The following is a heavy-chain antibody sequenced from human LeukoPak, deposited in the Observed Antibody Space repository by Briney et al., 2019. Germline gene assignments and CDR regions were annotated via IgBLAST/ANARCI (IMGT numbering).Heavy chain of an antibody. D-gene: IGHD1-1*01. Sequence: GGSLRLSCAASGFTFSTYSMNWVRQAPGKGLEWVSYISSRSRDIYYADSAKGRLTISRDNGKNPLYLQMNSLRDEDTAVYYCARLETHWNYWYFDLWGRGTLVTVSS. V-gene: IGHV3-48*02. CDR2: ISSRSRDI. CDR1: GFTFSTYS. J-gene: IGHJ2*01. CDR3: ARLETHWNYWYFDL.